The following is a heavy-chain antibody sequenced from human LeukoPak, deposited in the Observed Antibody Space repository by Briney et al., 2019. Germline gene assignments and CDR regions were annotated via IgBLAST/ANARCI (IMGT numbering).Heavy chain of an antibody. D-gene: IGHD6-13*01. CDR2: IYSGGST. V-gene: IGHV3-66*01. CDR1: GFTVSSNY. J-gene: IGHJ4*02. CDR3: ARAGPSSSWHQFDH. Sequence: GGSLRLSCAVSGFTVSSNYMSWVRQAPGKGLEWVSVIYSGGSTYYADSVKGRFTISRDNSKKGRFTISRDNSKNTLYLQMNSLRAEDTAVYYCARAGPSSSWHQFDHWGQGTLVTVSS.